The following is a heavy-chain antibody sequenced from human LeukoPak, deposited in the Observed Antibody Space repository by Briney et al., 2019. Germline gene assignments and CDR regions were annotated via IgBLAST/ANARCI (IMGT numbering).Heavy chain of an antibody. Sequence: SETLSLTCPVSGASIFGSYWSWIRQPPGKGLEWIGYIYYTGDSNYNPSLKSRATISLDTSRSQFSLMLSSVTAADTAIYYCARHSFARPFDSWGQGTLVTVSS. V-gene: IGHV4-59*08. D-gene: IGHD6-6*01. CDR2: IYYTGDS. J-gene: IGHJ4*02. CDR1: GASIFGSY. CDR3: ARHSFARPFDS.